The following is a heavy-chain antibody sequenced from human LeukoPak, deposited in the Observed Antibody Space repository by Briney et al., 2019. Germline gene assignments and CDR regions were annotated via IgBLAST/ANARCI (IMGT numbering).Heavy chain of an antibody. V-gene: IGHV3-74*01. J-gene: IGHJ4*02. CDR1: GFTFSTYA. CDR3: ASGYTYVRLGDH. CDR2: TNLHGTTV. D-gene: IGHD5-18*01. Sequence: GGSLRLSCAASGFTFSTYAVNWVRQAPGKGLVWVARTNLHGTTVDYADSVKGRFTISRDNAKNTLFLQMNSLRAEDTAVYYCASGYTYVRLGDHWGQGTLVTVSS.